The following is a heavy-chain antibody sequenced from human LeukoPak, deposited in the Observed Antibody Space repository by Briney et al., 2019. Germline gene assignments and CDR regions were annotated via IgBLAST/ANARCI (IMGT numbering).Heavy chain of an antibody. Sequence: SETLSLTCTVSGGSISSYYWSWIRQPPGKGLEWIGYIYYSGSTNYNPSLKSRVTISVDTSKNQFSLKLSSVTAADTAVYYCARHWGDSSGYYSLIHWFDPWAREPWSPSPQ. CDR1: GGSISSYY. CDR3: ARHWGDSSGYYSLIHWFDP. J-gene: IGHJ5*02. D-gene: IGHD3-22*01. V-gene: IGHV4-59*08. CDR2: IYYSGST.